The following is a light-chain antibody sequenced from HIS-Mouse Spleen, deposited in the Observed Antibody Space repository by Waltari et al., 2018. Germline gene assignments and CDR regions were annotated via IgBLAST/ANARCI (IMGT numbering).Light chain of an antibody. CDR1: SSDVGRYNY. J-gene: IGLJ3*02. V-gene: IGLV2-14*03. CDR2: DVS. Sequence: QSALTQPASVSGSPGQSITISCTGPSSDVGRYNYVSWYQQHPGKAPKLMIYDVSNRPSGVSNRFSGSKSGNTASLTISGLQAEDEADYYCSSYTSSSTLDWVFGGGTKLTVL. CDR3: SSYTSSSTLDWV.